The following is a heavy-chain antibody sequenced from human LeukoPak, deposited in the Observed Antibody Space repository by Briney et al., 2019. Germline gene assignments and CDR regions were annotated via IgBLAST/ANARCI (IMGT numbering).Heavy chain of an antibody. D-gene: IGHD3-3*01. CDR2: IYYSGST. CDR3: ARHFITIFGVVIGTHFDY. V-gene: IGHV4-39*01. J-gene: IGHJ4*02. CDR1: GGSISSSSYY. Sequence: SETLSLTCTVSGGSISSSSYYWGWIRQPPGKGLEWIGSIYYSGSTYYNPSLKSRVTISVDTSKNQFSLKLSSVTAANTAVYYCARHFITIFGVVIGTHFDYWGQGTLVTVSS.